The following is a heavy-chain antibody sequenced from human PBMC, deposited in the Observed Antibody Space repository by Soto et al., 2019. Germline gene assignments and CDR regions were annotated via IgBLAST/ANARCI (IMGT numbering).Heavy chain of an antibody. J-gene: IGHJ4*02. D-gene: IGHD2-15*01. V-gene: IGHV3-30*18. Sequence: GGSLRLSCAASGFTFNSFAMHWVRQAPGKGLEWVAVISYDGSNKYSADSVKGRFTISRDNSKNTLYLQMSSLRAEDTAVYYCAKDLRCSGGTCHPTSAFDYWGQGTLVTVSS. CDR1: GFTFNSFA. CDR2: ISYDGSNK. CDR3: AKDLRCSGGTCHPTSAFDY.